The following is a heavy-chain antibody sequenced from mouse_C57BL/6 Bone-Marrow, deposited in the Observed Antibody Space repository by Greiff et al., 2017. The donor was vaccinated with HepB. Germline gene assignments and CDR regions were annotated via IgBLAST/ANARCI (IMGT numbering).Heavy chain of an antibody. J-gene: IGHJ2*01. CDR1: GYTFTSYG. Sequence: QVQLQQSGAELARPGASVKLSCKASGYTFTSYGISWVKQRTGQGLEWIGEIDPRSGNTYYNEKFKGKATLTADKSSSTAYMELRSLTSEDSAVYFCAMEANWYYFDYWGQGTTLTVSS. D-gene: IGHD4-1*01. V-gene: IGHV1-81*01. CDR3: AMEANWYYFDY. CDR2: IDPRSGNT.